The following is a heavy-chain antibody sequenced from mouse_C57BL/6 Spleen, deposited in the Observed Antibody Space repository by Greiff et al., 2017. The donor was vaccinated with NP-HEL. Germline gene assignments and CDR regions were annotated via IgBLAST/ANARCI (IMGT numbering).Heavy chain of an antibody. Sequence: VQLVESGPELVKPGASVKISCKASGYAFSSSWMNWVKQRPGKGLEWIGRIYPGDGDTNYNGKFKGKATLTADKSSSTAYMQLSSLTSEDSAVYFCARSGYGNLFAYWGQGTLVTVSA. CDR2: IYPGDGDT. D-gene: IGHD2-1*01. J-gene: IGHJ3*01. V-gene: IGHV1-82*01. CDR1: GYAFSSSW. CDR3: ARSGYGNLFAY.